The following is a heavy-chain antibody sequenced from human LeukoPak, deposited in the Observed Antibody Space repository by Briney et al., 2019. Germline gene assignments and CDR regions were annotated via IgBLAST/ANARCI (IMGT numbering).Heavy chain of an antibody. Sequence: PSETLSLTCAVYGGSFSGYYWSWIRRPPGKGLEWIGEINHSGSTNYNPSLKSRVTISVDTSKNQFSLKLSSVTAADTAVYYCARRGITMVRGAPEYYFDYWGQGTLVTVSS. J-gene: IGHJ4*02. CDR1: GGSFSGYY. CDR2: INHSGST. CDR3: ARRGITMVRGAPEYYFDY. D-gene: IGHD3-10*01. V-gene: IGHV4-34*01.